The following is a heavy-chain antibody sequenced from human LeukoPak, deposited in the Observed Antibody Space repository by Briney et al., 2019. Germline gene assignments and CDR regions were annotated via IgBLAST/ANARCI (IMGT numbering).Heavy chain of an antibody. J-gene: IGHJ5*02. CDR2: IFYSGGT. V-gene: IGHV4-39*01. CDR3: AGRGSGLDWFDP. Sequence: SETLSLTCTVSGGSISSSSYYWGWIRQPPGKGLEWIGSIFYSGGTYYSPSLKSRVTISVDTSNNQFSLKLSSVTAADTAVYYCAGRGSGLDWFDPWGQGTLVTVSS. D-gene: IGHD6-19*01. CDR1: GGSISSSSYY.